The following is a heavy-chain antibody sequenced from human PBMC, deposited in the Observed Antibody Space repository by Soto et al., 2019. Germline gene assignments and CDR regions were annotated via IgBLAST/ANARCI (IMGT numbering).Heavy chain of an antibody. CDR3: ARARIQLWSGDFDY. V-gene: IGHV4-59*01. CDR1: GGSSSSYY. J-gene: IGHJ4*02. Sequence: PLETLSLTCTVSGGSSSSYYWSWIRQPPEKGLEWIGYIYYSGSTNYNPSLKSRVTISVDTSKNQFSLKLSSVTAADTAVYYCARARIQLWSGDFDYWGQGTLVTVSS. D-gene: IGHD5-18*01. CDR2: IYYSGST.